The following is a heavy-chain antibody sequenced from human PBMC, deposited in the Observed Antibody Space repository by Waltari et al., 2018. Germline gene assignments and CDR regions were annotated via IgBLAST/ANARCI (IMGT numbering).Heavy chain of an antibody. Sequence: EVQLVESGGGLIQPGGSLRVACAASGFTVRDSDMSWVRQAPGKGLEWVSLIHSGGSTFYADSVKGRFTISRDYSKNTLYLQMNSLRAEDSALYYCARGPYNFWSGYSFEYWGQGTLVTVSS. J-gene: IGHJ4*02. CDR3: ARGPYNFWSGYSFEY. V-gene: IGHV3-53*01. D-gene: IGHD3-3*01. CDR2: IHSGGST. CDR1: GFTVRDSD.